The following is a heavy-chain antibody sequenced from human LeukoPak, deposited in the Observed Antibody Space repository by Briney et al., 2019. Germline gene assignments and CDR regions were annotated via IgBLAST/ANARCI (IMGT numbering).Heavy chain of an antibody. CDR1: GFTFSRYW. D-gene: IGHD7-27*01. Sequence: GGSLRLSCAASGFTFSRYWMSWVRQAPGKGLEWVANIKQDGSEKYYVDSVKGRFTISRDNAKNSLYLQMNSLRPEDTAVYYCAKEGWGSFYLDSWGQGTLVTVSS. J-gene: IGHJ4*02. CDR3: AKEGWGSFYLDS. V-gene: IGHV3-7*01. CDR2: IKQDGSEK.